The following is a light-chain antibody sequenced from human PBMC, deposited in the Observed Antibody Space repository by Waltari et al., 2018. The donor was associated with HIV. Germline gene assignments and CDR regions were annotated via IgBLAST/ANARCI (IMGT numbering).Light chain of an antibody. CDR3: AAWDDRISGRV. Sequence: HSFLTHPPSSSWTPGQMVPISGSGSSSNLEFNYLYWYQQVPGTAPKLLIYKNDEWPSGVPDRFSVSKSGTSASLVISGLRSEAEADYYCAAWDDRISGRVFGTGTRVTVL. V-gene: IGLV1-47*01. J-gene: IGLJ1*01. CDR2: KND. CDR1: SSNLEFNY.